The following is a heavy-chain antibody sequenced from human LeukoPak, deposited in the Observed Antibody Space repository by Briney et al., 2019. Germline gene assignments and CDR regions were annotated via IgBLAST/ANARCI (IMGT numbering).Heavy chain of an antibody. CDR3: ARVVAARPWFDP. Sequence: SETLSLTCAVYGGSFSGYYRSWIRQPPGKGLEWIGEINHSGSTNYNPSLKSRVTISVDTSKNQFSLKLSSVTAADTAVYYCARVVAARPWFDPWGQGTLVTVSS. J-gene: IGHJ5*02. D-gene: IGHD6-6*01. V-gene: IGHV4-34*01. CDR1: GGSFSGYY. CDR2: INHSGST.